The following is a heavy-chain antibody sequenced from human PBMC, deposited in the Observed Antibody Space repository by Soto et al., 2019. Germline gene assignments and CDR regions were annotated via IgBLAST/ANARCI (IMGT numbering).Heavy chain of an antibody. V-gene: IGHV1-69*02. Sequence: QVQLVQSGAEVKRPGSSVKVSCKASGDTFNFYSINWVRQAPGVGLEWVGRVNPILSMSNYAQRFQGIVTMTADKSTSTAYMEMRRLRSEDTAIYYCASSYGSGYRAFDYWGQGALVTVSS. CDR2: VNPILSMS. D-gene: IGHD3-10*01. J-gene: IGHJ4*02. CDR3: ASSYGSGYRAFDY. CDR1: GDTFNFYS.